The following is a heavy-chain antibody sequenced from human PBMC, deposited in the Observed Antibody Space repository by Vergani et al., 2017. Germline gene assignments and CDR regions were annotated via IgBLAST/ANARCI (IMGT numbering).Heavy chain of an antibody. D-gene: IGHD6-13*01. V-gene: IGHV4-59*01. CDR1: GGSISSYY. CDR2: IYYSGST. J-gene: IGHJ6*02. Sequence: QVQLQESGPGLVKPSETLSLTCTVSGGSISSYYWSWIRQPPGKGLEWIGYIYYSGSTNYNPSLKSRVTISVDTSKNQFSLKLSSVTAADTAVYYCGREPGIAAAGPYYYYGMDVWGQGTTVTVSS. CDR3: GREPGIAAAGPYYYYGMDV.